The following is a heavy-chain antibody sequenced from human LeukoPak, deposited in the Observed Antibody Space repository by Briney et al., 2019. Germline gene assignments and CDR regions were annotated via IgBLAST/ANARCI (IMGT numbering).Heavy chain of an antibody. CDR2: IYYSGST. D-gene: IGHD4-11*01. J-gene: IGHJ4*02. CDR1: GVSISSGGYY. V-gene: IGHV4-31*03. CDR3: AREPTDHFVDY. Sequence: SQTLSLTCTVSGVSISSGGYYWSWIRQHPGKGLEWIGYIYYSGSTYYNPSLKSRVTISVDTSKNQFSLKLSSVTAADTAVYYCAREPTDHFVDYWGQGTLVTVSS.